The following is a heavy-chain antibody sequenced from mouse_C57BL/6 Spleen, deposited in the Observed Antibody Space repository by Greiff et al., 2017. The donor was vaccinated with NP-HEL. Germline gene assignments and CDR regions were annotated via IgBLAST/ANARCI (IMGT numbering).Heavy chain of an antibody. J-gene: IGHJ2*01. CDR1: GFNIRDYY. CDR3: TSVTTGEYYFDY. Sequence: EVQLVESGAELVRPGASVKLSCTASGFNIRDYYMHWVKQRPEQGLEWIGRIDPEDGDTEYAPKFQGKATMTADTSSNTAYLQLSSLTSEDTAVYYCTSVTTGEYYFDYWGQGTTLTVSS. V-gene: IGHV14-1*01. D-gene: IGHD2-2*01. CDR2: IDPEDGDT.